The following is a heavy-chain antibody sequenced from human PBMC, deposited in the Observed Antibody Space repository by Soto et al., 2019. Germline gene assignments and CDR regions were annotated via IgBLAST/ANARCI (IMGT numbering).Heavy chain of an antibody. J-gene: IGHJ4*02. Sequence: ASVKVSCKTSGYTFTNHGINWVRQAPGQGLEWMGWINPYNANTNYAQRFQDRVTLTRDMSTATTYMELSRLTSEDTAIYYCAADATAWQQMVPSDYWGQGTLVTVSS. CDR2: INPYNANT. V-gene: IGHV1-18*04. D-gene: IGHD2-8*01. CDR3: AADATAWQQMVPSDY. CDR1: GYTFTNHG.